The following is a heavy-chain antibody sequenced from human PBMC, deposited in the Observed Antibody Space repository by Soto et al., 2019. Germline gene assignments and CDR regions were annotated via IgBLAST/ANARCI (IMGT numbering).Heavy chain of an antibody. J-gene: IGHJ5*02. Sequence: SETLSLTCTVSGGSISGGTYYWGWIRQPPGKGLEWIGSIYYSGSTYYRPSLKSRVTISVDTSKNQFSLKLSSVTAADTAVYYCARQVPAAIRLGWFDPWGQGTLVTVSS. CDR3: ARQVPAAIRLGWFDP. CDR2: IYYSGST. D-gene: IGHD2-2*02. CDR1: GGSISGGTYY. V-gene: IGHV4-39*01.